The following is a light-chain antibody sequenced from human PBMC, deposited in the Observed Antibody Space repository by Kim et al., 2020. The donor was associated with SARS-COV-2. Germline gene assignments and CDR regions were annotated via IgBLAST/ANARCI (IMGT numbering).Light chain of an antibody. CDR1: QSVSSSH. J-gene: IGKJ4*01. V-gene: IGKV3-20*01. CDR2: SAS. CDR3: QQYANSP. Sequence: EIVLTQSPGTLSLSPGERATLSCRASQSVSSSHLAWYQQRPGQAPRLLIYSASNRATGIPDRFSGSGSGTDFTLNISRLEPEYSAMYYCQQYANSPFGGGTKVDIK.